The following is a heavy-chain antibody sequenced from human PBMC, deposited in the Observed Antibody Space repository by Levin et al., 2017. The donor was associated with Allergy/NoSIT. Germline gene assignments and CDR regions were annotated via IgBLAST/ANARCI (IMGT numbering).Heavy chain of an antibody. Sequence: AGGSLRLSCAASGFTFSSYWMSWVRQAPGKGLEWVANIKQDGSEKYYVDSVKGRFTISRDNAKNSLYLQMNSLRAEDTAVYYCARDGPSPFDQSTDYWGQGTLVTVSS. V-gene: IGHV3-7*01. CDR3: ARDGPSPFDQSTDY. J-gene: IGHJ4*02. D-gene: IGHD3-9*01. CDR1: GFTFSSYW. CDR2: IKQDGSEK.